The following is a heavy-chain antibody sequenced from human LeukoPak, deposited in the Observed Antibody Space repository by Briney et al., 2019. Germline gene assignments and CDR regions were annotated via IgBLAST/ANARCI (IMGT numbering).Heavy chain of an antibody. CDR3: TKELHVAVAVADYYYFYMDV. CDR1: GFAFSSFA. J-gene: IGHJ6*03. D-gene: IGHD6-19*01. Sequence: GGSLRLSCAASGFAFSSFAMGWVRQSPGKGLEWLSTINGGGNTTVYADSVKGRFTISRDNSKNTLYLHMENLRPDDTAIYYCTKELHVAVAVADYYYFYMDVWGRGTAVTV. CDR2: INGGGNTT. V-gene: IGHV3-23*01.